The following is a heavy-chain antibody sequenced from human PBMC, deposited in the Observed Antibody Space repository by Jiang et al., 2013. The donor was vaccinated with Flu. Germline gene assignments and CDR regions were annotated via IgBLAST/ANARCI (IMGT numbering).Heavy chain of an antibody. CDR3: AIYSESHYNWFDP. Sequence: ASGFTFSSYWMTWVRQAPGEGLEWVATSTKMEVRNIMWTLVKGRFTISRDNAEDSVHLQMNSLRAEDTALYYCAIYSESHYNWFDPWGQGTPGLRLL. D-gene: IGHD1-26*01. J-gene: IGHJ5*02. CDR1: GFTFSSYW. CDR2: STKMEVR. V-gene: IGHV3-7*03.